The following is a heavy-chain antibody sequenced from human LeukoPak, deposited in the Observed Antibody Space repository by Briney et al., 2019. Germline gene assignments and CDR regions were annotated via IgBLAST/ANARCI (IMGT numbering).Heavy chain of an antibody. CDR3: AREVGYCSGGSCSQPLYYYYYYMDV. D-gene: IGHD2-15*01. J-gene: IGHJ6*03. Sequence: GASVKVSCKASGYTFSNYDINWVRQATGQGLEWMGWMNPNTGNTGYAQKFQGRVTMTRDTSISTAYMELNRLRSDDTAVYYCAREVGYCSGGSCSQPLYYYYYYMDVWGKGTTVTVSS. CDR2: MNPNTGNT. CDR1: GYTFSNYD. V-gene: IGHV1-8*01.